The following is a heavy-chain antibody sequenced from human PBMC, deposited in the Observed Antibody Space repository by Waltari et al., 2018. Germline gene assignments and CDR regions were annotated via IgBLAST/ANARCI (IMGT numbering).Heavy chain of an antibody. Sequence: QVQLVQSGAEVKKPGSSVKVSCKASGCPFSSYAISWVRPAPGQGLEWMGRIIPIFGTANYAQKFQGRVTITADKSTSTAYMELSSLRSEDTAVYYCARIAAAGTRTYYFDYWGQGTLVTVSS. CDR3: ARIAAAGTRTYYFDY. CDR2: IIPIFGTA. D-gene: IGHD6-13*01. CDR1: GCPFSSYA. J-gene: IGHJ4*02. V-gene: IGHV1-69*08.